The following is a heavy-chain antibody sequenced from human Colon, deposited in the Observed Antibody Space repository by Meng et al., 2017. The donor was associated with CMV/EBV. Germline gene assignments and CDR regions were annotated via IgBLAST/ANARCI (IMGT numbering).Heavy chain of an antibody. Sequence: GGSLRLSCVVSGFSASTNYMSWVRQAPGKGLEWVSGIYSGDSEQYADSVKGRFAISRDNSENSLYLHMNSLRANDTAVYYCARRGTGGRSFDYWGQGTLVTVSS. D-gene: IGHD1-1*01. V-gene: IGHV3-53*01. CDR2: IYSGDSE. CDR1: GFSASTNY. J-gene: IGHJ4*02. CDR3: ARRGTGGRSFDY.